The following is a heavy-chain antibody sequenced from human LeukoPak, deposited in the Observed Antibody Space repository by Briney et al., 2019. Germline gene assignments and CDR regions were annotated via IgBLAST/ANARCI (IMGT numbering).Heavy chain of an antibody. Sequence: KPSETLSLTCTVSGGSISSSSYYWGWIRQPPGKGLEWIGSIYYSGSTYYNPSLKSRVTISVDTSKNQFSLKLSSVTAADTAVYYCARGYARFGYSSSPMGYWGQGTPVTVSS. CDR1: GGSISSSSYY. V-gene: IGHV4-39*01. CDR3: ARGYARFGYSSSPMGY. J-gene: IGHJ4*02. D-gene: IGHD6-13*01. CDR2: IYYSGST.